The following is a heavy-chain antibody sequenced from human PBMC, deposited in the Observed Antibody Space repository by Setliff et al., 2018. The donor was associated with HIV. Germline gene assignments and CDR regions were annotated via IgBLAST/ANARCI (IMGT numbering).Heavy chain of an antibody. D-gene: IGHD1-7*01. V-gene: IGHV4-39*01. CDR3: ARRNWNYGTVYPFDI. J-gene: IGHJ3*02. CDR2: ISDSGTN. Sequence: PSETLSLTCTVSGGSISSGRYFWGWIRLVPGRGLEWIGSISDSGTNFYKPSLKSRVAISVDTSKKQFSLNLSSATAADTAVYYCARRNWNYGTVYPFDIWGQGTMVTVSS. CDR1: GGSISSGRYF.